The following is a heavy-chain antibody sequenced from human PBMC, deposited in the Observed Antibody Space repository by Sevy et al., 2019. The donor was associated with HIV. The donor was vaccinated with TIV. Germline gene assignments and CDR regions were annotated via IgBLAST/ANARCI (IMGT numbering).Heavy chain of an antibody. Sequence: GGSLRLSCAASGFAFGNYAMSWVRQTPNKGLEWVSAIGTTGGTTYYAASGKGRFTISRDDSKNILYLQMSGLRADDTAIYYCVKDPVFRYFDWLLDYFDHWGQGTLVTVSS. CDR2: IGTTGGTT. V-gene: IGHV3-23*01. CDR1: GFAFGNYA. CDR3: VKDPVFRYFDWLLDYFDH. J-gene: IGHJ4*02. D-gene: IGHD3-9*01.